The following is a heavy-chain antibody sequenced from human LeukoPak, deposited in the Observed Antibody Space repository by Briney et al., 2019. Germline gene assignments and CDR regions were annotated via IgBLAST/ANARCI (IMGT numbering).Heavy chain of an antibody. CDR3: ARTKGSGSGSYKVALDY. CDR1: GVTFDDYA. V-gene: IGHV3-23*01. D-gene: IGHD3-10*01. CDR2: ISGSGGST. Sequence: GGSLRLSCAASGVTFDDYAMRWVRQAPGKGLEWVSAISGSGGSTYYADSVKGRFTISRDNSKKTLYLQMNSLRAEDTAVYYCARTKGSGSGSYKVALDYWGQGTLVTVSS. J-gene: IGHJ4*02.